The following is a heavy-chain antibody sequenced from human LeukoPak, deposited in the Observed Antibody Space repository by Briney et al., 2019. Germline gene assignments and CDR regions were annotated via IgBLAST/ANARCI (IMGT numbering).Heavy chain of an antibody. Sequence: GGSLRLSCAASGFTVSSNYMSWVRQAPGKGLEWVSVIYSGGSTYYADSVKGRFTISRDNSKNTLYLQMNSLRAEDTAVYYCARSRKEASVTPFDYWGQGTLSPSPQ. D-gene: IGHD4-17*01. CDR1: GFTVSSNY. J-gene: IGHJ4*02. CDR2: IYSGGST. V-gene: IGHV3-66*01. CDR3: ARSRKEASVTPFDY.